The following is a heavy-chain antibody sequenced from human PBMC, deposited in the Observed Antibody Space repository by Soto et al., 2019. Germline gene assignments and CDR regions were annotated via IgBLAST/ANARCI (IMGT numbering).Heavy chain of an antibody. D-gene: IGHD1-26*01. V-gene: IGHV4-31*03. CDR3: AKWEGLGSDYYYYAMDV. J-gene: IGHJ6*02. CDR1: GGYISSGGYY. Sequence: PSETLSLTCTVSGGYISSGGYYWTWIRQHPGKGLEWIAYIYHSGYTFYNPSLKSRVTMSVDTSKNQFSLKLRSVTAADTAVYYCAKWEGLGSDYYYYAMDVWGQGTTVTVSS. CDR2: IYHSGYT.